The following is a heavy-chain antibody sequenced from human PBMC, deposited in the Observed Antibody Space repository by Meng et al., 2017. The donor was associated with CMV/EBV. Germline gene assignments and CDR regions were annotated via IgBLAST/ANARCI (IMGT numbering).Heavy chain of an antibody. Sequence: ASVKVSCKASGYTFTGYYMHWVRQAPGQGLEWMGWINPNSGGTNYAQRSQGRVTITRDTSISTAYMELSRLRSDDTAVYYCARVERVVPAAMDVFDYWGQGTLVTVSS. J-gene: IGHJ4*01. D-gene: IGHD2-2*01. CDR1: GYTFTGYY. CDR3: ARVERVVPAAMDVFDY. CDR2: INPNSGGT. V-gene: IGHV1-2*02.